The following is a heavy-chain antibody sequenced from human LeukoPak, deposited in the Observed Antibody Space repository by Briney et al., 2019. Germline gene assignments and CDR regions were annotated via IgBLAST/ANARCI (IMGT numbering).Heavy chain of an antibody. CDR1: GFTFSSYA. V-gene: IGHV3-23*01. Sequence: GGSLRLSCAASGFTFSSYAMNWVRQAPGKGLEWVSAISVSGGSTYYADSVKGRFTISRDNSKNTLYLQMNSLRAEDTAVYYCAKGTMIVVVQSEFDYWGQGTLVTVSS. J-gene: IGHJ4*02. CDR2: ISVSGGST. CDR3: AKGTMIVVVQSEFDY. D-gene: IGHD3-22*01.